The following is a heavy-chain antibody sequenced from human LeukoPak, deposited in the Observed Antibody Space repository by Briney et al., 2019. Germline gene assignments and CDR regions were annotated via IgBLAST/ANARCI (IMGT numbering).Heavy chain of an antibody. Sequence: PGGSLRLSCAASGFTFSSYAMHWVRQAPGKGLEWVAVISYDGSNKYYADSVKGRFTISRDNSKNTLYLQMNSLRAEDTAVYYCARDLTISYYHYGMDVWGQGTTVTVSS. V-gene: IGHV3-30-3*01. CDR1: GFTFSSYA. CDR2: ISYDGSNK. D-gene: IGHD4/OR15-4a*01. J-gene: IGHJ6*02. CDR3: ARDLTISYYHYGMDV.